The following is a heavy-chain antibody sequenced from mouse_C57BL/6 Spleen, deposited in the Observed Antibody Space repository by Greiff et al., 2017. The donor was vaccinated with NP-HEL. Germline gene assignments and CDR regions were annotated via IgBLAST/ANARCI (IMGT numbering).Heavy chain of an antibody. CDR2: IDPEDGET. Sequence: VQLKESGAELVKPGASVKLSCTASGFNIKDYYMHWVKQRTEQGLEWIGRIDPEDGETKYDPKFQGKATITADTSSNTAYLQLSSLTSEDTAVYYWARSVYGSSHWYFDVWGTGTTVTVSS. CDR3: ARSVYGSSHWYFDV. CDR1: GFNIKDYY. J-gene: IGHJ1*03. D-gene: IGHD1-1*01. V-gene: IGHV14-2*01.